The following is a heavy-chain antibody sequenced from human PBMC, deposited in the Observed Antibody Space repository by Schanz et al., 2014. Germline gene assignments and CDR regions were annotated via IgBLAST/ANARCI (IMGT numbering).Heavy chain of an antibody. CDR1: GFTFSDYY. D-gene: IGHD6-19*01. Sequence: QVQLVESGGGVVQPGRSRRLSCEASGFTFSDYYMSWIRQAPGKGLEWVSYISSSGSTIYYADSVKGRFTISRDNAKNSLYLQMNSLRAEDTAVYYCARDHQWLARYYMDVWGKGTTVTVSS. J-gene: IGHJ6*03. V-gene: IGHV3-11*01. CDR2: ISSSGSTI. CDR3: ARDHQWLARYYMDV.